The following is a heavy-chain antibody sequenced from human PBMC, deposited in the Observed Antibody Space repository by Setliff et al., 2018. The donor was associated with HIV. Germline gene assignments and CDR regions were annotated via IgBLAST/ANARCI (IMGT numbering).Heavy chain of an antibody. CDR1: GGTFSNYA. Sequence: SVKVSCKASGGTFSNYAFTWVRQAPGQGLEWMGGIIPIFDTANYAQKFQGRVSITTDESTSTAYMELSSLRSEDTAVYYCASRSSGYLFDYWGQGTLVTV. V-gene: IGHV1-69*05. CDR2: IIPIFDTA. CDR3: ASRSSGYLFDY. D-gene: IGHD3-22*01. J-gene: IGHJ4*02.